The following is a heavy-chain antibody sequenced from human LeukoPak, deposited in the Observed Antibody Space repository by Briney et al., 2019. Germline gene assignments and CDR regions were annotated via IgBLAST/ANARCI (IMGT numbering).Heavy chain of an antibody. J-gene: IGHJ4*02. D-gene: IGHD2-21*01. CDR3: AKERGGEFDY. V-gene: IGHV3-23*01. Sequence: GGSLRLSCAASEFTFSSYGMSWVRQAPGKGLEWVSAISSGGNTYYADSVKGRFTISRDNSKNSLYLQMNSLRAEDTAVYYCAKERGGEFDYWGQGTLVTVSS. CDR1: EFTFSSYG. CDR2: ISSGGNT.